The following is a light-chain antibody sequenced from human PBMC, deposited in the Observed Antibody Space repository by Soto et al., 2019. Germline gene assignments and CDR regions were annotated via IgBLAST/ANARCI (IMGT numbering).Light chain of an antibody. CDR3: QSYDSTLTGDI. CDR2: ANN. V-gene: IGLV1-40*01. CDR1: SSNLGTNFE. J-gene: IGLJ2*01. Sequence: QSVLTQPPSVSEAPGQRVTISCTGSSSNLGTNFEVHWYKQLPGEAPKLLIYANNKRPSGVPDRVSGSKSGTSASLAITGLQADDEAVYFCQSYDSTLTGDIFGGGTKLTVL.